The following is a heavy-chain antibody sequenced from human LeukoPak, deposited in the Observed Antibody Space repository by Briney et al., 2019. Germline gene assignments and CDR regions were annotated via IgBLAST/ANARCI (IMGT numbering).Heavy chain of an antibody. J-gene: IGHJ4*02. D-gene: IGHD5-12*01. V-gene: IGHV3-23*01. Sequence: HPGGSLRLSCAASGFTFSSYAMSWVRQAPGKGLEWVSAISGSGGSTYYADSVKGRFTISRDNSKNTLYLQMNSLRAEDTAVYYCAKTDIVATIGFDYWGQGTLVTVSS. CDR1: GFTFSSYA. CDR3: AKTDIVATIGFDY. CDR2: ISGSGGST.